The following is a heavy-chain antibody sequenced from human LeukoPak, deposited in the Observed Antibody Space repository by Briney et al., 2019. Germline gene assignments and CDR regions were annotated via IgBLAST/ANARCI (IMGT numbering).Heavy chain of an antibody. CDR1: GYAFTTYF. Sequence: ASVKVSCKASGYAFTTYFIQWVRQAPGQGLEWMGIINPSDGTTSYAQKFQGRVTMTRDKSTSTVYMELRSLRSEDTAVFYCARIHKYCNDGVCSDYWGQGTLVTVSS. V-gene: IGHV1-46*01. CDR2: INPSDGTT. D-gene: IGHD2-8*01. CDR3: ARIHKYCNDGVCSDY. J-gene: IGHJ4*02.